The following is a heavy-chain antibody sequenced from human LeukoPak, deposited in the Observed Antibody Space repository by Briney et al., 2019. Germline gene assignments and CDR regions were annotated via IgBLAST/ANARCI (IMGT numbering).Heavy chain of an antibody. V-gene: IGHV3-23*01. CDR2: MSGSGDRT. Sequence: TGGSLRLSCTASGFTFSRKGMSWVRQAPGKGLEWVSGMSGSGDRTYYADSVKGRFTISRDNSKNTLYLQIYTLTADDTAIYYCAKATGNLGNWGQGTQVTVSS. CDR1: GFTFSRKG. CDR3: AKATGNLGN. D-gene: IGHD1-1*01. J-gene: IGHJ4*02.